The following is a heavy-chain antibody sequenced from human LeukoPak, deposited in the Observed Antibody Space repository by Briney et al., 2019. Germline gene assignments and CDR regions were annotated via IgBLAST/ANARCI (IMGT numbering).Heavy chain of an antibody. V-gene: IGHV3-49*04. J-gene: IGHJ4*02. CDR3: TSSGEDYYDSSGMY. CDR2: IRSKAYGGTT. D-gene: IGHD3-22*01. CDR1: GFTFGDYA. Sequence: GGSLRLSCAASGFTFGDYAMSWVRQAPGKGLEWVSFIRSKAYGGTTEYAASVKGRFTISRDDSKSIAYLQMNSLKTEDTAVYYCTSSGEDYYDSSGMYWGQGTLVTVSS.